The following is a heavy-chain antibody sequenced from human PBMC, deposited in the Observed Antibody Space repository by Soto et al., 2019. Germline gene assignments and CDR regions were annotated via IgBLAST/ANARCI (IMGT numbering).Heavy chain of an antibody. J-gene: IGHJ6*03. D-gene: IGHD2-15*01. Sequence: GASVKVSCKASGYTFTSYGISGVRQAPGQGLEWMGWISAYNGNTNYAQKLQGRVTMTTDTSTSTAYMELRSLRSDDTAVYYCAREGWPEAYYYYYYMDVWGKGTTVTVSS. V-gene: IGHV1-18*01. CDR3: AREGWPEAYYYYYYMDV. CDR1: GYTFTSYG. CDR2: ISAYNGNT.